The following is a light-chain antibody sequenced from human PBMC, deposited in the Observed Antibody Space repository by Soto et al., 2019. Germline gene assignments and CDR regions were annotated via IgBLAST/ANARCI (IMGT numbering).Light chain of an antibody. J-gene: IGLJ2*01. Sequence: QSALTQPPSASGSPGQSVTISCTGSSSDIGGYNYVSWYQQYPGKAPKLIISEVAKRPSGVPGHFSGSKSDNTASLTVSGLQAEDEADYYCSSYAGNYKVVFGGGTKLTVL. CDR1: SSDIGGYNY. CDR3: SSYAGNYKVV. CDR2: EVA. V-gene: IGLV2-8*01.